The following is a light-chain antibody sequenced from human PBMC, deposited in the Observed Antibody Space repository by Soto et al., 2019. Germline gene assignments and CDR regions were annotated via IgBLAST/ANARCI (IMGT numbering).Light chain of an antibody. V-gene: IGKV3-20*01. CDR2: GAS. Sequence: EIVLKQSPGTLSLSQGERATLSCRASQSVSSSYLAWYQQKPGQAPRLLIYGASSRATGIPDRFSGSGSGTDFTLTISRLEPEDFAVYYCQQYGRSHMYTFGQGTKLEIK. CDR1: QSVSSSY. CDR3: QQYGRSHMYT. J-gene: IGKJ2*01.